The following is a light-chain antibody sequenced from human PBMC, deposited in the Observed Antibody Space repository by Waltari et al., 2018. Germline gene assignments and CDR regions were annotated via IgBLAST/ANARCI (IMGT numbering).Light chain of an antibody. CDR3: QQYHSFFRT. V-gene: IGKV1-5*03. J-gene: IGKJ1*01. Sequence: DIEMTQSPSTLSASVGDSVTITCLASQSISTWLAWYQQKPGKAPKLLIYKASSLESGVPTRFSGRGSGTQFTLTISSLQPDDFATYYCQQYHSFFRTFGQGTKVEIK. CDR1: QSISTW. CDR2: KAS.